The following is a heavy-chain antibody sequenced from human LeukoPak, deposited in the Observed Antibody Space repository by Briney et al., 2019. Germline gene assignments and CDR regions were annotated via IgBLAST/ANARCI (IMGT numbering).Heavy chain of an antibody. V-gene: IGHV3-7*01. J-gene: IGHJ4*02. CDR3: MSAHGY. CDR2: ILPGGRES. Sequence: PGGSLRLSCVVSGYSFSSNMMTWVRQAPGKGLEWVATILPGGRESYRVDSVKGRFTISRDNAKNSLYLQMNSLRAEDTAVYYCMSAHGYWGQGTLVTVTT. CDR1: GYSFSSNM.